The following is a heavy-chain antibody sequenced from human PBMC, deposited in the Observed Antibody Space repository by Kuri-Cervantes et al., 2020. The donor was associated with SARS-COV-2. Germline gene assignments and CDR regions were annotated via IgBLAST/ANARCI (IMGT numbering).Heavy chain of an antibody. D-gene: IGHD3-3*01. CDR1: GITFDEYA. CDR3: AKDMGHLEWLLSGYYYYYMDV. CDR2: ISWNSATI. Sequence: GGSLRLSCEASGITFDEYAMHWVRQGPGKGLEWVSGISWNSATIDYGDSVKGRFTISRDNSKNSLYLQMNSLRTEDTALYYCAKDMGHLEWLLSGYYYYYMDVWGKGTTVTVSS. V-gene: IGHV3-9*01. J-gene: IGHJ6*03.